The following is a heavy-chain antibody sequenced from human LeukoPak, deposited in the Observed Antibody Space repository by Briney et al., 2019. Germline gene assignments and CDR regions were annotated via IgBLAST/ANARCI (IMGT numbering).Heavy chain of an antibody. D-gene: IGHD1-26*01. CDR1: GYSFTSYW. V-gene: IGHV5-51*01. J-gene: IGHJ4*02. CDR3: ARHSRRSGSYIYYFDY. CDR2: IYPGDSDT. Sequence: GESLKISCKGSGYSFTSYWIGWVRQMPGKGLEWMGIIYPGDSDTRYSPSFQGQVTISADKSISTACLQWSSLKASDTAMYYCARHSRRSGSYIYYFDYWGQGTLVTVSS.